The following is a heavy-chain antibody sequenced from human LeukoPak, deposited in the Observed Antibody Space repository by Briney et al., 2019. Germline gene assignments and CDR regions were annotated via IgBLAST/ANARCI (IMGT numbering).Heavy chain of an antibody. V-gene: IGHV1-18*01. Sequence: ASVKVSCKASGGIFSSYAISWVRQAPGQGLEWMGWISAYNGNTNYAQKLQGRVTMTTDTSTSTAYMELRSLRSDDTAVYYCARDPRWGRYCSSTSCYHFDYWGQGTPVTVSS. D-gene: IGHD2-2*01. CDR3: ARDPRWGRYCSSTSCYHFDY. J-gene: IGHJ4*02. CDR1: GGIFSSYA. CDR2: ISAYNGNT.